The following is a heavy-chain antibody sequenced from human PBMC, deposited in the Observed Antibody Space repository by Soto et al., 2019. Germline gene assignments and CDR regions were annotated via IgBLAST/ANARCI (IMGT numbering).Heavy chain of an antibody. CDR3: ARFAGGVQLWLGGHWFDP. Sequence: SETLSLTCTVSGGSISSYYWRWIRQPPGKGLEWIGYIYYSGSTNYNPSLKSRVTISVDTSKNQFSLKLSSVTAADTAVYYCARFAGGVQLWLGGHWFDPWGQGTLVTVS. V-gene: IGHV4-59*01. D-gene: IGHD5-18*01. CDR2: IYYSGST. J-gene: IGHJ5*02. CDR1: GGSISSYY.